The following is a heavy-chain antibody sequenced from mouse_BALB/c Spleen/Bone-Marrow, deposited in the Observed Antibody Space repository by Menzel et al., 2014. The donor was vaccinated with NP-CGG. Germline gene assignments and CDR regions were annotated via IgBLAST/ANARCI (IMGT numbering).Heavy chain of an antibody. J-gene: IGHJ2*01. CDR2: IHYSGFT. D-gene: IGHD3-3*01. V-gene: IGHV3-1*02. CDR1: GYSITSGYG. CDR3: TRETAVVADFDY. Sequence: EVQLQQSGPDLVKPSQSLSLTCTVTGYSITSGYGWHWIRQFPGNKLEWMGYIHYSGFTDYNPSLKSRISITRDTSKNQFFLRLNSVTTEDTATYYCTRETAVVADFDYWGQGTTLTVSS.